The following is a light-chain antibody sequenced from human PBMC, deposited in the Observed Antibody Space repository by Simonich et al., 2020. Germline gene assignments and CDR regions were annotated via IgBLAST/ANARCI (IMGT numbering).Light chain of an antibody. CDR2: WAS. Sequence: DIVMTQSPDSLAVSLGERATINCKSRQSVLYSSNNKNYLAWYQQKPGQPPKLLIYWASTRESGVPDRFSGRGSGTDFTLTISSLQAEDVAVYYCQQYYSTPLTFGGGTKVEIK. J-gene: IGKJ4*01. CDR3: QQYYSTPLT. CDR1: QSVLYSSNNKNY. V-gene: IGKV4-1*01.